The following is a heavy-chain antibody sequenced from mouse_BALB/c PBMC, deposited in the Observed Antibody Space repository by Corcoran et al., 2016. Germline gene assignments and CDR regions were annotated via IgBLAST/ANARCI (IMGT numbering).Heavy chain of an antibody. CDR1: GYTFTSYV. CDR2: INPYNDGT. J-gene: IGHJ4*01. Sequence: ELQLQQSGPERVKPGASVKMSCKASGYTFTSYVMHWVKQKPGQGLEWIGYINPYNDGTKYNEKFKGKATLTSDKSSSTAYMELSSLTSEDSAVYYCARLYPGIAMDYWGQGTSVTVSS. CDR3: ARLYPGIAMDY. V-gene: IGHV1S136*01.